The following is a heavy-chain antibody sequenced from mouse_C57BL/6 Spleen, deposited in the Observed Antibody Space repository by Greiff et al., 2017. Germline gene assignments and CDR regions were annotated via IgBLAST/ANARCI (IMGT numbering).Heavy chain of an antibody. J-gene: IGHJ4*01. CDR3: GRGGRGYDYDGAMDY. V-gene: IGHV5-16*01. CDR2: INYDGSST. Sequence: EVQLVESEGGLVQPGSSMKLSCTASGFTFSDYYMAWVRQVQEKGLEWVANINYDGSSTYYLDSLKSRFIISRDNAKNILYLQMSSLKSEDTATYYCGRGGRGYDYDGAMDYWGQGTSVTVSS. CDR1: GFTFSDYY. D-gene: IGHD2-4*01.